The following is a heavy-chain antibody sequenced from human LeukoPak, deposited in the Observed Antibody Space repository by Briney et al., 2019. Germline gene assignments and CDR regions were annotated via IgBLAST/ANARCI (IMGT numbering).Heavy chain of an antibody. Sequence: GSLRLSCAASGFTFSTYSMDWVRQAPGKGLEWVSSISGSSTYLYYVDTVRGRFTISRDNAKNSLLLQMNSLRAEDTAVYYCASRPYDNSGYYYVWGQGTLVTVSS. CDR3: ASRPYDNSGYYYV. V-gene: IGHV3-21*01. J-gene: IGHJ4*02. D-gene: IGHD3-22*01. CDR2: ISGSSTYL. CDR1: GFTFSTYS.